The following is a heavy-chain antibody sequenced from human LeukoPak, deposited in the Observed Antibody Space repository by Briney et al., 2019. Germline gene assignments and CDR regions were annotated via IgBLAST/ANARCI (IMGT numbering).Heavy chain of an antibody. J-gene: IGHJ4*02. CDR3: ASPGLTQQLVPYPKFDY. V-gene: IGHV3-30*03. D-gene: IGHD6-13*01. Sequence: GGSLRLSCAASGFTFSSYGMHWVRQAPGKGLEWVAVISYDGSNKYYADSVKGRFTISGDNSKNTLYLQMNSLRSEDTAVYYCASPGLTQQLVPYPKFDYWGQGTLVTVSS. CDR1: GFTFSSYG. CDR2: ISYDGSNK.